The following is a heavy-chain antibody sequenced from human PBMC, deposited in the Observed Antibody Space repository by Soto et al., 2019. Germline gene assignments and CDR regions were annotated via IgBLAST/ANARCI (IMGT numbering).Heavy chain of an antibody. D-gene: IGHD5-18*01. Sequence: QVQLVESGGGVVQPGRSLRLSCAASGFTFSSYAMHWVRQAPGKGLEWVAVISYDGSNKYYADSVKGRFTISRDNSKNTLYLQMNSLGAEDTAVYYCARGRGYSYGYDYYYYGMDVWGQGTTVTVSS. CDR2: ISYDGSNK. CDR1: GFTFSSYA. J-gene: IGHJ6*02. CDR3: ARGRGYSYGYDYYYYGMDV. V-gene: IGHV3-30-3*01.